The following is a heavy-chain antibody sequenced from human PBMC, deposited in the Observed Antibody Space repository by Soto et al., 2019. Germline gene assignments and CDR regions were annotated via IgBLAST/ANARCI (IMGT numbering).Heavy chain of an antibody. CDR1: GGSFNGYY. Sequence: QVQLRQSGAGLVKHSETLSITCAVYGGSFNGYYWNWLRQPPGKGLEWIGEINHRGSTNYNPSLKSRVSISVDTSKIQFSLRLSSVTAADTAGYYCASQCPTVTTFDYWGQGTLVTVSS. CDR3: ASQCPTVTTFDY. V-gene: IGHV4-34*01. J-gene: IGHJ4*02. D-gene: IGHD4-17*01. CDR2: INHRGST.